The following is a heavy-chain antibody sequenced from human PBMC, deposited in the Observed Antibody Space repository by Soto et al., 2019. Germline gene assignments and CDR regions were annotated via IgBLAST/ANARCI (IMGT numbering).Heavy chain of an antibody. J-gene: IGHJ4*02. CDR3: ASLYYYDSSGYYEDY. CDR1: GFTFSSYA. D-gene: IGHD3-22*01. Sequence: GGSLRLSCAASGFTFSSYAMHWVRQAPGKGLEWVAVISYDGSNKYYADSVKGRLTISRDNSKNTPYLQMNGLRAEDTAVYYCASLYYYDSSGYYEDYWGQGTLVTVSS. V-gene: IGHV3-30-3*01. CDR2: ISYDGSNK.